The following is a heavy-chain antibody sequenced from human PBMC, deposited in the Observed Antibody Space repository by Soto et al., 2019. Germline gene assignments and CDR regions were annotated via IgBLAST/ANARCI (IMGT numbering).Heavy chain of an antibody. Sequence: EMQLVDSGGGLVQPGDSLRLSCAASGFSFSNYWMAWVRQAPGKGLEWVANIKEDGSQYTYVDSVKGRFTISRDNAKNFLYLQMNSLRAADTAVYYWARETHYYAAWGQGTLVPVSS. V-gene: IGHV3-7*04. D-gene: IGHD3-10*01. CDR2: IKEDGSQY. CDR1: GFSFSNYW. CDR3: ARETHYYAA. J-gene: IGHJ4*02.